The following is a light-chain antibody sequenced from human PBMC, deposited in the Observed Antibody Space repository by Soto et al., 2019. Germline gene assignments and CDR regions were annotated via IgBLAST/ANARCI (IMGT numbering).Light chain of an antibody. J-gene: IGKJ5*01. Sequence: DIQMTQSPSSPSASVGDRVTITCQASQVISNYLNWYQQKPGKAPKLLIYDASNLETGVPSKFSGSGSGTDFTFTISSLQPEDIATYYCQQYDNLPITFGQGTRLEIK. CDR3: QQYDNLPIT. V-gene: IGKV1-33*01. CDR1: QVISNY. CDR2: DAS.